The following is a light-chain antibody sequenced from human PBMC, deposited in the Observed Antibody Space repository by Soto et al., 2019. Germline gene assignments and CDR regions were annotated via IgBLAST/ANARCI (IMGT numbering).Light chain of an antibody. CDR3: QQRGDLEGFP. V-gene: IGKV3-11*01. CDR1: QSVSTY. J-gene: IGKJ3*01. Sequence: YSPATLTLSPGERATLSCRASQSVSTYLAWYQQKPGQAPRLLIYDASNRATGIPARFSGSGSGTDFTLTISSLEPVDFAVYYCQQRGDLEGFPFDPGTNVDIK. CDR2: DAS.